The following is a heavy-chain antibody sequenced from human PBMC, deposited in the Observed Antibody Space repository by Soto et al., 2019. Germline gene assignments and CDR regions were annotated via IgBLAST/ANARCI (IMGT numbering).Heavy chain of an antibody. CDR2: IYVSGST. Sequence: SETLSLTCTVSVDSISSFYWSWIRQPAGKGLEWIGRIYVSGSTNYNPSLKSRVTMSVDTSKNQLSLKLSSMTAADTAVYYCAKDFNYLDYWGQGTLVTVSS. J-gene: IGHJ4*02. CDR1: VDSISSFY. CDR3: AKDFNYLDY. V-gene: IGHV4-4*07.